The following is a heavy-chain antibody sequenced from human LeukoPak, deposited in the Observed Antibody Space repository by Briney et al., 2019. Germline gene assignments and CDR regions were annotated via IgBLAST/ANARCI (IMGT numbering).Heavy chain of an antibody. CDR2: ISGSGGST. CDR1: GFTFSSYA. D-gene: IGHD2-15*01. V-gene: IGHV3-23*01. Sequence: AGGSLRLSCAASGFTFSSYAMSWVRQAPGKGLEWVSAISGSGGSTYYADSVKGRFTISRDNSKNTLYLQMNSLRAEDTAVYYCARCVVVPYYFDYWGQGTLVTVSS. CDR3: ARCVVVPYYFDY. J-gene: IGHJ4*02.